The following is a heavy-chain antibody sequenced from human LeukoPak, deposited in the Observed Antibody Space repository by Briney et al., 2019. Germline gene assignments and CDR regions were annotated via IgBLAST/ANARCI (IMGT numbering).Heavy chain of an antibody. Sequence: SETLSLTCAVSGGSISSAGYYWGCIRQPPGKGLEWIGTIDYTGSTYYNPSLKSRVTISVDKSKNQFSLKLSSVTAADTAVYYCASTVYVVVVAADGGWFDPWGQGTLVTVSS. J-gene: IGHJ5*02. CDR3: ASTVYVVVVAADGGWFDP. D-gene: IGHD2-15*01. V-gene: IGHV4-39*07. CDR2: IDYTGST. CDR1: GGSISSAGYY.